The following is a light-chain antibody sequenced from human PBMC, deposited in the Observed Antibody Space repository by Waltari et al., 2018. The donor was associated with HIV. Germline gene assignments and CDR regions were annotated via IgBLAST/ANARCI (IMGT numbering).Light chain of an antibody. CDR3: HQFGSSTSYT. CDR1: QTVSNNY. J-gene: IGKJ2*01. V-gene: IGKV3D-20*01. CDR2: DAS. Sequence: DTVLTQSPATLSLSPGERATLSCGASQTVSNNYLAWYQQKPGLAPRLLIYDASSRAAGVPDRFSGSGSGTNFTLTISRLEPEDFAVYYCHQFGSSTSYTFGQGTKVEIK.